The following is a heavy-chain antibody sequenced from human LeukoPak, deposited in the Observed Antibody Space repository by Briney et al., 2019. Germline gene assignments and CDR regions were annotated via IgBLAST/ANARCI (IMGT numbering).Heavy chain of an antibody. CDR1: GYSISSGYY. D-gene: IGHD6-13*01. CDR3: ARAYHSSWYLNWFDP. Sequence: SETLSLTCTVSGYSISSGYYWGWIRQPPGKGLEWIGSIYNSGGTYYNPSLKSRVTISVDTSKNQFSLKLSSVTAADTAVYYCARAYHSSWYLNWFDPWGQGTLVTVSS. CDR2: IYNSGGT. J-gene: IGHJ5*02. V-gene: IGHV4-38-2*02.